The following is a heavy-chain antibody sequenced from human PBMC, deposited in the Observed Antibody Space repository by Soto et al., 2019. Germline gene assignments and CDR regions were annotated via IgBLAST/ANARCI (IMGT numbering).Heavy chain of an antibody. CDR3: APCIAVAGTFDY. V-gene: IGHV1-2*02. D-gene: IGHD6-19*01. CDR2: INPNSGGT. Sequence: ASVKVSCKASGYTFTGYNMHWVRQAPGQGLEWMGWINPNSGGTNYAQKFQGRVTMTRDTSISTAYMELSRLRSDDTAVYYCAPCIAVAGTFDYWGQGTLVTVSS. CDR1: GYTFTGYN. J-gene: IGHJ4*02.